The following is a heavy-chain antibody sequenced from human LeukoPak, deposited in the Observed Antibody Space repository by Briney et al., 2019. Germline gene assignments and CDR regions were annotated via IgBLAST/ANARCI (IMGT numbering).Heavy chain of an antibody. CDR1: GFTFSSYA. V-gene: IGHV3-23*01. D-gene: IGHD6-13*01. CDR3: ARDRGSSWVDYYYMDV. Sequence: GGSLRLSCAASGFTFSSYAMSWVRQAPGKGLEWVSAISGSGGSTYYADSVKGRFTISRDNSKNTLYLQMNSLRAEDTAVYYCARDRGSSWVDYYYMDVWGKGTPVTVSS. CDR2: ISGSGGST. J-gene: IGHJ6*03.